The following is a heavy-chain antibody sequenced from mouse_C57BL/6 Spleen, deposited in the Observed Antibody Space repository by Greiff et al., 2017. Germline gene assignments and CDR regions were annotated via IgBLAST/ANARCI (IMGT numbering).Heavy chain of an antibody. Sequence: EVQLVESGGGLVKPGGSLKLSCAASGFTFSSYTMSLVRQTPEKRLEWVATISGGGGNTYYPDSVKGRFTISRDNAKNTLYLQMSSLRSEDTALYYCARDAHIDYPFAYWGQGTLVTVSA. CDR3: ARDAHIDYPFAY. J-gene: IGHJ3*01. D-gene: IGHD2-4*01. CDR1: GFTFSSYT. CDR2: ISGGGGNT. V-gene: IGHV5-9*01.